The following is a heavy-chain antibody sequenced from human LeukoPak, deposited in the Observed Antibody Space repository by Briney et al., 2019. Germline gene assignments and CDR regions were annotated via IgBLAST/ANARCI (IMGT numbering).Heavy chain of an antibody. Sequence: GGSLRLSCAASEFTFSSYAMSWVRQAPGKGLEWVSAISGSGGSTYYADSVKGRFTISRDNSKNTLYLQMNSLRAEDTAVYYCAKDRPISPTGYCSSTSCYIFDYWGQGTLVTVSS. CDR2: ISGSGGST. CDR3: AKDRPISPTGYCSSTSCYIFDY. J-gene: IGHJ4*02. V-gene: IGHV3-23*01. D-gene: IGHD2-2*02. CDR1: EFTFSSYA.